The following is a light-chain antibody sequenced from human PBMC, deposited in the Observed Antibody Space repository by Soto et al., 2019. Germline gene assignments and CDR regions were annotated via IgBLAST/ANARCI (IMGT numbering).Light chain of an antibody. V-gene: IGLV1-40*01. CDR2: GNI. CDR3: QSYDSSLSGWV. J-gene: IGLJ3*02. CDR1: SSNIGAGYG. Sequence: QSVLTQPPSVSGAPGQRVTISCTGSSSNIGAGYGVHWYQQLPGTAPKLLIYGNINRPSGVPDRFSGSKSGTSASLAITGLQAEDEADYYCQSYDSSLSGWVSGGGTKLTVL.